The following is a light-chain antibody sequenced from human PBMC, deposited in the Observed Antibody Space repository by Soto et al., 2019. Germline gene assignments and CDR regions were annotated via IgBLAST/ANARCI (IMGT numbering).Light chain of an antibody. Sequence: DIQMTQSPSSLSASVGDRVTITCRASQDISNYLAWYQQKPGKVPKLLIYAASTLQSGVPSRFSGRGSGTDFTLTINSLQPEDVATYYCQNYNSAPYTFGQGTKLEIK. CDR3: QNYNSAPYT. J-gene: IGKJ2*01. V-gene: IGKV1-27*01. CDR1: QDISNY. CDR2: AAS.